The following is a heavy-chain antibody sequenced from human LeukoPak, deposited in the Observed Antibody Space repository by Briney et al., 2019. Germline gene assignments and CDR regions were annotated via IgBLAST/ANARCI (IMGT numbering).Heavy chain of an antibody. V-gene: IGHV3-23*01. J-gene: IGHJ4*02. D-gene: IGHD5-12*01. CDR1: GFTFSSYA. Sequence: GGSLRLSCAASGFTFSSYAMSWVRQAPGKGLEWVSAISGSGGSTYYADSVKGRLTISRDNSKNTLYLQMNSLRAEDTAVYYCAKGDRGYSGYNDYWGQGTLVTVSS. CDR3: AKGDRGYSGYNDY. CDR2: ISGSGGST.